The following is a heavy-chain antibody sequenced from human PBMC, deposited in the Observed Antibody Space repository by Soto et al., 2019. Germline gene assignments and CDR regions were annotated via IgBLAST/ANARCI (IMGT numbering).Heavy chain of an antibody. J-gene: IGHJ6*03. CDR3: ARGSWDDVSGHYYMDV. V-gene: IGHV6-1*01. Sequence: SQSLSLTCDISGDSVSSNSAGCIWIRQTPSRGLEWLGRTYYRSKWYNNYAVSVKSRVSVNPDTAKNQFSLQLNSVTPEDTAVYYCARGSWDDVSGHYYMDVWGKGTTVTVSS. CDR2: TYYRSKWYN. CDR1: GDSVSSNSAG. D-gene: IGHD1-1*01.